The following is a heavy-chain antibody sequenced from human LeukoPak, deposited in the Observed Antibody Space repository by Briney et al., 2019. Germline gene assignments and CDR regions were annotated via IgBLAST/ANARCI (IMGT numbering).Heavy chain of an antibody. J-gene: IGHJ4*02. V-gene: IGHV3-11*03. D-gene: IGHD6-6*01. CDR2: ISPSGSSA. CDR1: GFTFSDYY. CDR3: AAAAPGHYYFDY. Sequence: PGGSLRLSCAASGFTFSDYYMSWIRQAPGKGLEWMSYISPSGSSANYADSMKGRFTISRDNAKNPLYLEVNSLTAEDTAVYYCAAAAPGHYYFDYWGQGTLVSVSS.